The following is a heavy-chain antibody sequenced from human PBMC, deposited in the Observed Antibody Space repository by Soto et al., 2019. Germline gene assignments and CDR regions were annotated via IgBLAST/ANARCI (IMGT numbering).Heavy chain of an antibody. CDR2: ISGSGGST. J-gene: IGHJ6*02. CDR1: GFTFSSYA. D-gene: IGHD3-9*01. CDR3: AKADFLTGYYIDGMDV. Sequence: EVQLLESGGGLVQPGGSLRLSCAASGFTFSSYAMSWVRQAPGKGLEWVSAISGSGGSTYYADSVKGRFTISRDNSKNTLYLQMNSLRAEDTAVYYCAKADFLTGYYIDGMDVWGQGTTVTVSS. V-gene: IGHV3-23*01.